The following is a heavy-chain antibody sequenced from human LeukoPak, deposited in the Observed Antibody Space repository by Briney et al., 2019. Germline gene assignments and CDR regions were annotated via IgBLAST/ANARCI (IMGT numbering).Heavy chain of an antibody. CDR1: GGSISSHY. CDR3: ARDGHAARALDY. Sequence: PSETLSLTCTVSGGSISSHYWSWIRQPPGKGLEWIGYIYYSGSTNYNPSLKGRVTISVDTSKNQFSLKLSSVTAADTAVYYCARDGHAARALDYWGQGTLVTVSS. J-gene: IGHJ4*02. V-gene: IGHV4-59*11. D-gene: IGHD1-26*01. CDR2: IYYSGST.